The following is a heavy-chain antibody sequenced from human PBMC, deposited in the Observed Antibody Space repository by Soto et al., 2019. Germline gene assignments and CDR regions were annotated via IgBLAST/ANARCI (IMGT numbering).Heavy chain of an antibody. CDR1: GYTFTSYG. D-gene: IGHD1-1*01. CDR3: ARSPQQLEPRFFQGYYYYGMDV. CDR2: ISAYNGNT. Sequence: QVQLVQSGAEVKKPGASVKVSCKASGYTFTSYGISWVRQAPGQGLEWMGWISAYNGNTNYAQKLQGRVTMTTDTSTSTAYMELRSLRSDDTAVYYCARSPQQLEPRFFQGYYYYGMDVWGQGTTVTVSS. V-gene: IGHV1-18*01. J-gene: IGHJ6*02.